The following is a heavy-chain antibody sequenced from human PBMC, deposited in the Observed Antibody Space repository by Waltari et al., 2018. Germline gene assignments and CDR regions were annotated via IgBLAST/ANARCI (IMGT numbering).Heavy chain of an antibody. J-gene: IGHJ6*03. CDR3: ARGIAAAGRPAGHYYYYMDV. V-gene: IGHV1-8*01. CDR2: MKPNSGNT. Sequence: QVQLVQSGAEVKKPLASVKVSCKASGYTFTRYDINWVRQATGQGIEWMGWMKPNSGNTGYEKKFQGRTTMTRNTSISTAHMELSGLTAEDTARYYCARGIAAAGRPAGHYYYYMDVWGKGTTVTVSS. D-gene: IGHD6-13*01. CDR1: GYTFTRYD.